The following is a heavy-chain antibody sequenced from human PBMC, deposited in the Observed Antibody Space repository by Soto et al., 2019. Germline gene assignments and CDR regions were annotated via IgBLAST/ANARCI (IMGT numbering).Heavy chain of an antibody. CDR1: GGSFSGYY. CDR3: AGTTSHYWYYMDV. CDR2: TYYRTRWYY. D-gene: IGHD1-7*01. V-gene: IGHV6-1*01. Sequence: SETLSLTCAVYGGSFSGYYWNWIRQSPSRGLEWMGRTYYRTRWYYDYAVSVRSRITVNPDTSKNQFSLQLTSVTPEDTAVYYCAGTTSHYWYYMDVWGKGTTVTVSS. J-gene: IGHJ6*03.